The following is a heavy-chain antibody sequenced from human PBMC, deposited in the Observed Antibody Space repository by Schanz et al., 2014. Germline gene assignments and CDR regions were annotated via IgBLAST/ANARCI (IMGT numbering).Heavy chain of an antibody. CDR1: GYTFTTYY. J-gene: IGHJ4*02. D-gene: IGHD6-13*01. V-gene: IGHV1-18*01. CDR3: ASSGAGYSSSWDFDY. CDR2: ISPDNGHT. Sequence: QVQLVQSGAEVKKPGASMKVSCKASGYTFTTYYMLWVRQAPGQGLEWLGWISPDNGHTTYSQKVRDRVIFTTDTSANTAYMELRSLRSDDTAVYYCASSGAGYSSSWDFDYWGQGTLVTVSS.